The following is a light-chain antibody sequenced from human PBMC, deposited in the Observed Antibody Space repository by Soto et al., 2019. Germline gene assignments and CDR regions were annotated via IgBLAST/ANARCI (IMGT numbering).Light chain of an antibody. CDR2: SDN. CDR3: ASWDDSLNGWV. CDR1: SSDIGSNT. V-gene: IGLV1-44*01. J-gene: IGLJ3*02. Sequence: QSVLTQPPSASGTPGQRVAISCSGSSSDIGSNTVNWYQHLPGTAPQLLMYSDNQRPSRVPDRFSGSKSGTSTSLAISGLQSEDEGDYYCASWDDSLNGWVFGGGTKLTV.